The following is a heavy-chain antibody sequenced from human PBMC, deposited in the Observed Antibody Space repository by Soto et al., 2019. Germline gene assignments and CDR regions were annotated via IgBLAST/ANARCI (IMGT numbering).Heavy chain of an antibody. D-gene: IGHD6-13*01. CDR3: ARGREPAGIWTFDS. Sequence: PGGSLGLSCAASGVTLGRYTMGWVRQTPGKGLEWVAESYSSGGTEYAESVKGRFTISRDNSKNMLFLQMDRLGVEDTALYYCARGREPAGIWTFDSWGQGTLVTVSS. CDR1: GVTLGRYT. CDR2: SYSSGGT. V-gene: IGHV3-23*01. J-gene: IGHJ4*02.